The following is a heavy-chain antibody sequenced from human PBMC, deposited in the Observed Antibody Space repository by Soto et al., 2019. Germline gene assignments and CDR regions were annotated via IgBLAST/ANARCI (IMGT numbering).Heavy chain of an antibody. CDR2: IYYSGST. D-gene: IGHD3-3*01. V-gene: IGHV4-39*01. CDR3: ARHHDFWSGYSEWYFDY. Sequence: SETMSLTSAVCGGSVNSYNWGWSRLPPGKGLEWIGSIYYSGSTYYNPSLKSRVTISVDTSKNQFSLKLSSVTAADTAVYYCARHHDFWSGYSEWYFDYWGQGTLVTVSS. CDR1: GGSVNSYN. J-gene: IGHJ4*02.